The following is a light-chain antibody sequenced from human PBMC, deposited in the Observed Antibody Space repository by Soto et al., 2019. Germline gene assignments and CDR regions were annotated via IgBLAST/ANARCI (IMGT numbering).Light chain of an antibody. CDR2: DVS. Sequence: QSALTQPPSASGSPGQSVTISCTGTSSDVGGYNYVSWYQQHPGKAPKLMIYDVSRRPSGVPDRFSGSKSGNTASLTVSGLQADDEADYYCTSYAGSNNNFVLGTGTKDTV. V-gene: IGLV2-8*01. CDR3: TSYAGSNNNFV. J-gene: IGLJ1*01. CDR1: SSDVGGYNY.